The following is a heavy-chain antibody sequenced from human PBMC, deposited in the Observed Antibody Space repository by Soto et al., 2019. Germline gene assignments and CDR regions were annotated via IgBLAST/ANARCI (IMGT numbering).Heavy chain of an antibody. CDR1: GYTFTSYG. CDR2: ISAYNGNT. CDR3: ARDREMSGWRPGDAFDI. D-gene: IGHD6-19*01. V-gene: IGHV1-18*01. Sequence: QVPLVQSGAEVKKPGASVKVSCKASGYTFTSYGISWVRQAPGQGLEWMGWISAYNGNTNYAQKLQGRVTMTIDTSTSTAYMELRSLRSDDTAVYYCARDREMSGWRPGDAFDIWGQGTMVTVSS. J-gene: IGHJ3*02.